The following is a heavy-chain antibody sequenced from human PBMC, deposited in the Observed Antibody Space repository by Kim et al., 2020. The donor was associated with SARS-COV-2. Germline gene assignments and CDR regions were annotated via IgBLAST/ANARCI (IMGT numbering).Heavy chain of an antibody. Sequence: SNYNPSSKSRVTISVDTSKNQFSLKLSSVTAADTAVYYCARHGGNDAFDIWGQGTMVTVSS. D-gene: IGHD2-15*01. J-gene: IGHJ3*02. V-gene: IGHV4-59*08. CDR2: S. CDR3: ARHGGNDAFDI.